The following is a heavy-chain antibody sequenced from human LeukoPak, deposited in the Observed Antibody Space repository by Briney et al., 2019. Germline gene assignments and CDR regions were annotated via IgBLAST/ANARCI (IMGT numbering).Heavy chain of an antibody. CDR1: GYTFTSYH. Sequence: ASVKVSCKASGYTFTSYHMHWVRQAPGQGLEWMGKINLSGGSTTYALKFQGRVTMTTDTSTSTAYMELRSLRSDDTAVYYCARDGYCSGGSCYYYGMDVWGQGTTVTVSS. CDR3: ARDGYCSGGSCYYYGMDV. V-gene: IGHV1-46*01. D-gene: IGHD2-15*01. CDR2: INLSGGST. J-gene: IGHJ6*02.